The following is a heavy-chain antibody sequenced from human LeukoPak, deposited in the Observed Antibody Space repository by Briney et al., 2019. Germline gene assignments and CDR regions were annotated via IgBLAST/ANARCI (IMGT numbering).Heavy chain of an antibody. J-gene: IGHJ4*02. CDR3: ARVTVGASWFDY. CDR2: IYYSGST. D-gene: IGHD1-26*01. V-gene: IGHV4-61*01. CDR1: GGSVSSGSYY. Sequence: SETLSLTCTVSGGSVSSGSYYWSWIRQPPGKGLEWVGYIYYSGSTNYNPSLKSRVTISVDTSKNQFSLKLSSVTAADTAVYYCARVTVGASWFDYWGQGTLVTVSS.